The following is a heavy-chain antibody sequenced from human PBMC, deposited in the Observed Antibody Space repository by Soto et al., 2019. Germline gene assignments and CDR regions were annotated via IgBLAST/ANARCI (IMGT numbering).Heavy chain of an antibody. CDR1: GFTFSSYA. Sequence: PGGSLRLSCAASGFTFSSYAMSWVRQAPGKGLEWVSAISGSGGSTYYADSVKGRFTISRDNSKNTLYLQMNSLRAEDTAVYYCAKKIIGDIVVVPAANFDYWGQGTLVTVSS. J-gene: IGHJ4*02. CDR3: AKKIIGDIVVVPAANFDY. D-gene: IGHD2-2*01. V-gene: IGHV3-23*01. CDR2: ISGSGGST.